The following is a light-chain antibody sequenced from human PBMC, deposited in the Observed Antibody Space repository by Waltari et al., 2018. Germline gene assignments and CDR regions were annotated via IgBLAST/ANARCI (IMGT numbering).Light chain of an antibody. CDR3: QHYVRLPAT. Sequence: EIVLTQSPGTLSLSPGERATLPCRASQSVSRTLAWYQQKPGQAPRLLIYGASTRATGIPERFSGGGSGTDFSLTISRLEPEDFALYYCQHYVRLPATFGQGTKVEIK. CDR1: QSVSRT. V-gene: IGKV3-20*01. CDR2: GAS. J-gene: IGKJ1*01.